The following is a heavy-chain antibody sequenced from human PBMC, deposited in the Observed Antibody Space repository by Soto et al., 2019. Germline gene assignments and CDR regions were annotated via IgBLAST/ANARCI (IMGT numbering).Heavy chain of an antibody. D-gene: IGHD3-3*01. CDR1: GGSISTYY. Sequence: SETLSLTCTVSGGSISTYYWSWIRQPPGKELEWIGYVYYSGSTDYNPSLKSRVSISVDTSKNQFSLKLRSVTAADTAVYYCARAVQSKILLFGKLTRRDYYDGMDVWRQGTKVTVCS. CDR3: ARAVQSKILLFGKLTRRDYYDGMDV. J-gene: IGHJ6*02. CDR2: VYYSGST. V-gene: IGHV4-59*01.